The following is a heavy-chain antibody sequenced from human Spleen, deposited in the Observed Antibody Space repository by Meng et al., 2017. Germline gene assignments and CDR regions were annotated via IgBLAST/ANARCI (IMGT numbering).Heavy chain of an antibody. CDR2: INSDGSST. V-gene: IGHV3-74*01. Sequence: EVRLVGSGGGLVQPGGSLRLSCAASGFTFSSYWMHWVRQAPGKGLMWVSRINSDGSSTSYADSVKGRFTISRDNSENTLYLQMNSLRGEDTAVYYCAKPRSIGLASTDFDCWGQGTLVTVSS. CDR1: GFTFSSYW. D-gene: IGHD6-19*01. CDR3: AKPRSIGLASTDFDC. J-gene: IGHJ4*02.